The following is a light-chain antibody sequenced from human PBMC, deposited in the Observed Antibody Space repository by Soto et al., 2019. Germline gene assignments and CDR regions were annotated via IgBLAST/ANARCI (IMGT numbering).Light chain of an antibody. CDR3: SSYPTSVTWV. V-gene: IGLV2-14*01. CDR1: SSDIGAYNY. CDR2: DVG. J-gene: IGLJ3*02. Sequence: QSALTQPASVSGSPGQSITISCSGTSSDIGAYNYGSWYQQHPGKAPKLMIYDVGNRPSGVSDRFSASKSGNTASLTISGLQPDDEADYYCSSYPTSVTWVFGGGTKLTVL.